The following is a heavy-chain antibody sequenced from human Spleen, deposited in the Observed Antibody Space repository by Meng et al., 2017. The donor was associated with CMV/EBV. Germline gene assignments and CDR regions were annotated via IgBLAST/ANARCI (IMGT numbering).Heavy chain of an antibody. J-gene: IGHJ3*02. CDR1: KFTFNTYT. CDR3: ARERLYQPLWGDALDI. Sequence: GGSLRLSCAASKFTFNTYTMHWVRQAPGKGLEWVSSISSSSSYINYAKSVKGRSTISRDNVKSSLYLQMNSLRAEDTAVYYCARERLYQPLWGDALDIWGQGTVVTVSS. V-gene: IGHV3-21*01. D-gene: IGHD1-26*01. CDR2: ISSSSSYI.